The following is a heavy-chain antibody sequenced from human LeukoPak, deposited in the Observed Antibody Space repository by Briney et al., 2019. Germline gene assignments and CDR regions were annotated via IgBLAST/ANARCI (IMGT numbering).Heavy chain of an antibody. V-gene: IGHV1-69*13. Sequence: SVKVPCKASGGTFSSYAISWVRQAPGQGLEWMGGIIPIFGTANYAQKFQGRVTITADESTSTAYMELSSLRSEDTAVYYCASGYSGYLTSRPSYFQHWGQGTLVTVSS. D-gene: IGHD5-12*01. CDR2: IIPIFGTA. J-gene: IGHJ1*01. CDR3: ASGYSGYLTSRPSYFQH. CDR1: GGTFSSYA.